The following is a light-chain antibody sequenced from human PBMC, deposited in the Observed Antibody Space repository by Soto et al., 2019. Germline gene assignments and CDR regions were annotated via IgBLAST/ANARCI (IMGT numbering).Light chain of an antibody. CDR2: EGS. J-gene: IGLJ3*02. V-gene: IGLV2-23*01. CDR1: SSDVGSYNL. Sequence: QSALTQPASVSGSPGQSITISGTGTSSDVGSYNLVSWYQQHPGKAPKLMIYEGSKWPSGVSNRFSGSKSGNTASLTISGLQAEDEADYYCFSYAGSSPVFGGGTKLTVL. CDR3: FSYAGSSPV.